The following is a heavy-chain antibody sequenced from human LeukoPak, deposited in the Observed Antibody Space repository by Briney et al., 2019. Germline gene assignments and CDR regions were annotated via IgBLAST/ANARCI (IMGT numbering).Heavy chain of an antibody. CDR1: GFTFSSYA. CDR3: ARDPKGGNSEFDY. CDR2: ISYDGSNK. V-gene: IGHV3-30-3*01. J-gene: IGHJ4*02. Sequence: PGGSLRLSCAASGFTFSSYAMHWVRQAPGKGLEWVAVISYDGSNKYYADSVKGRFTISRDNSKNTLYLQMNSLRAEDTAVYYCARDPKGGNSEFDYWGQGTLVTVSS. D-gene: IGHD4-23*01.